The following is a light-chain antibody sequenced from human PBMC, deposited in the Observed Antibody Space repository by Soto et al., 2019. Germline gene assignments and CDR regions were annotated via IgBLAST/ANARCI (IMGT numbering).Light chain of an antibody. V-gene: IGLV1-40*01. CDR3: QTYDSSLRGV. CDR1: SSNIGAGYD. Sequence: QSVLTQPPSVSGAQGQRVTISCTGSSSNIGAGYDVHWYQQLPGEAPKLLIYGKSNRSSGVPDRISASTSGTSASLAISDLQADDEADYYCQTYDSSLRGVFGGGTKLTVL. J-gene: IGLJ3*02. CDR2: GKS.